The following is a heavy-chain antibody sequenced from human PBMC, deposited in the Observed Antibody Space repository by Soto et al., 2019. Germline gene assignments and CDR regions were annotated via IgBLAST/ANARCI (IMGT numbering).Heavy chain of an antibody. J-gene: IGHJ4*02. CDR1: GGSFSGYY. CDR2: INHSGST. D-gene: IGHD2-8*01. Sequence: TSETLSLTCAVYGGSFSGYYWSWIRQPPGKGLEWIGEINHSGSTNYNPSLKSRVTISIDTSKNHFSLKLSSVAAADTAVYYCARGPALYCTNGVCYQLRYFDWLGFDYWGQGTLVTVSS. CDR3: ARGPALYCTNGVCYQLRYFDWLGFDY. V-gene: IGHV4-34*01.